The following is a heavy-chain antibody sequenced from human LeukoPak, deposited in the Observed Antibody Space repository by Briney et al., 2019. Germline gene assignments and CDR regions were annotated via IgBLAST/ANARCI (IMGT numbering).Heavy chain of an antibody. CDR3: ARAIYGDYASTDYYYYGLDV. V-gene: IGHV3-64*01. D-gene: IGHD4-17*01. J-gene: IGHJ6*02. CDR1: GFTFSTHA. Sequence: GGSLRLSCVASGFTFSTHAMHWVRQAPGKGLEYVSGITINGGSTYYLNSVKGRFTVSRDNSKNTLFLQMGSLRAEDMAVHYCARAIYGDYASTDYYYYGLDVWGQGTTVTVSS. CDR2: ITINGGST.